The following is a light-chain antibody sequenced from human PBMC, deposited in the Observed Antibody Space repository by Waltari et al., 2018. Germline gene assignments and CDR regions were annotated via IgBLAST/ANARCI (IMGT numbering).Light chain of an antibody. CDR1: QSVGRA. CDR2: GAS. CDR3: QHYVRLPVT. J-gene: IGKJ1*01. V-gene: IGKV3-20*01. Sequence: EIVLTQSPVTLSFSPGDRATLSCWASQSVGRALAWYQQKRGQAPRLLIYGASTRASGIPDRVSGSGSGTDFSLTINRLEPEDFAVYYCQHYVRLPVTFGQGTKVEIK.